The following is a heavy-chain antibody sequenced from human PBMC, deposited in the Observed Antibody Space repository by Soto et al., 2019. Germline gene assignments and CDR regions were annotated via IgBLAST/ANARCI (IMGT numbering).Heavy chain of an antibody. J-gene: IGHJ6*02. D-gene: IGHD3-16*01. V-gene: IGHV3-74*01. CDR2: INSDGSST. CDR3: ARGRGNYYGMDV. CDR1: GFTFSSYW. Sequence: EVQLVESGGGLVQPGGSLSLSCAASGFTFSSYWMHWVRQAPGKGLVWVSRINSDGSSTSYADSVKGRFTISRDNAKNTLYLQMNSLRAEDTAVYYCARGRGNYYGMDVWGQGTTVTVSS.